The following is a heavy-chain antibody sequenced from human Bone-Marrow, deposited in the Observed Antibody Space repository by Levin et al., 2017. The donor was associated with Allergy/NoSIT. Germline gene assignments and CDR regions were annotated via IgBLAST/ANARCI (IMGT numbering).Heavy chain of an antibody. CDR2: VSHDGDRT. CDR1: GFTFNVHA. V-gene: IGHV3-23*01. J-gene: IGHJ2*01. D-gene: IGHD2-15*01. Sequence: PGGSLRLSCEASGFTFNVHAMSWVRQVPGKGLEWVSTVSHDGDRTYYAGSVKGRFSISRDNSKNTLYLQMNSLRADDTAVYYCARGVLFFFDDSGPGYFNLWGRGARVTVSS. CDR3: ARGVLFFFDDSGPGYFNL.